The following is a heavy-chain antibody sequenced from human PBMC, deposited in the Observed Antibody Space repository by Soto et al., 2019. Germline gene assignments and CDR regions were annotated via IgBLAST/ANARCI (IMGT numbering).Heavy chain of an antibody. CDR3: ANIRGDSGYDIDY. D-gene: IGHD5-12*01. CDR2: ISYDGSNK. V-gene: IGHV3-30*18. CDR1: GFTPSTYG. J-gene: IGHJ4*02. Sequence: GWSLRLSCAASGFTPSTYGMHWVRQAPGKGLEWVALISYDGSNKYYTDSVKGRFTISRDNSKNTLYLQMNSLRAEDTAVYYCANIRGDSGYDIDYWGQGTLVTVSS.